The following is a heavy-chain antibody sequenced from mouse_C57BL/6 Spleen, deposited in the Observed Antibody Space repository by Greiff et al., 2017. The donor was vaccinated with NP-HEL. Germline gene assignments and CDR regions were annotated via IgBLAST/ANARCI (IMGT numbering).Heavy chain of an antibody. CDR2: IYPGSGST. V-gene: IGHV1-55*01. J-gene: IGHJ2*01. CDR3: AIVLLRSSYYFDY. CDR1: GYTFTSYW. Sequence: VQLQQPGAELVKPGASVKMSCKASGYTFTSYWITWVKQRPGQGLEWIGDIYPGSGSTNYNEKFKSKATLTVDTSSSTAYMQLSSLTSEDSAVYYCAIVLLRSSYYFDYWGQGTTLTVSS. D-gene: IGHD1-1*01.